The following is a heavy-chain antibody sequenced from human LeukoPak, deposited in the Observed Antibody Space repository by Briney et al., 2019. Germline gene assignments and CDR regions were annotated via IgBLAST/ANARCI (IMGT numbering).Heavy chain of an antibody. D-gene: IGHD6-19*01. CDR1: GYTFTCCA. CDR2: INTDNGDT. V-gene: IGHV1-3*04. Sequence: ASVKVSCKAPGYTFTCCAIHWVRQAPGQRLEWMGWINTDNGDTKYSQKFQGRVTITRDTSASTAYMELSSLRSEDTAVYYCATRPGMAVAGFDFWGQGTLVTVSS. J-gene: IGHJ4*02. CDR3: ATRPGMAVAGFDF.